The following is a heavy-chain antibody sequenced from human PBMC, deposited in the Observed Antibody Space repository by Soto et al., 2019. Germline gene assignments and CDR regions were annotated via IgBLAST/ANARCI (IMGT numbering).Heavy chain of an antibody. CDR2: IWNDGVTK. J-gene: IGHJ5*01. CDR3: ARDQGKIVAAPIENNGLSNRLDS. CDR1: GFIFRNYG. Sequence: QVKVVESGGGVVQPGRFLRLSCAASGFIFRNYGMHWVRQAPGKGQEWLADIWNDGVTKHYADSVKGRFSTSRDNSKNTVYLQTHSLRAEDTAVYYCARDQGKIVAAPIENNGLSNRLDSWGQGTLVTVSS. V-gene: IGHV3-33*01. D-gene: IGHD5-12*01.